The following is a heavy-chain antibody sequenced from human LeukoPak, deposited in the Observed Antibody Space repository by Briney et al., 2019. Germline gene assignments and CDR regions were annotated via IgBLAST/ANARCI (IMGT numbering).Heavy chain of an antibody. V-gene: IGHV3-23*01. J-gene: IGHJ3*02. Sequence: GGTLRLSCAASGFTFSSYGMSWVRQAPGKGLEWVSAISGSGGSTYYADSVKGRFTISRDNSKNTLYLQMNSLRAEDTAVYYCARDTAYAFDIWGQGTMVTVSS. CDR3: ARDTAYAFDI. CDR1: GFTFSSYG. D-gene: IGHD5-18*01. CDR2: ISGSGGST.